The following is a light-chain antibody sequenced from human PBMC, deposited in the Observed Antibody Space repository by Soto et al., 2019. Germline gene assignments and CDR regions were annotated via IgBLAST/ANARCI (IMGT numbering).Light chain of an antibody. CDR2: EVS. CDR1: SIDVGGYNY. CDR3: SSYTSSSTLV. J-gene: IGLJ1*01. Sequence: QSALTQPASVSGSPGQSITISCTGTSIDVGGYNYVSWYQQHPGKAPKLMIYEVSNRPSGVSSRFSGSKSGKTASLTISGLQAEDDADYYCSSYTSSSTLVFGTGTKLIVL. V-gene: IGLV2-14*01.